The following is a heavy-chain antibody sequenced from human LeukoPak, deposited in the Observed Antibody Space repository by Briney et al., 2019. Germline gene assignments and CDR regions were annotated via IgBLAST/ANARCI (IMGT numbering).Heavy chain of an antibody. D-gene: IGHD2-8*01. J-gene: IGHJ4*02. CDR1: GFTFSTYI. Sequence: GGSLRLSCAAYGFTFSTYIMNWVRQAPGKGLEWVSSISSSSSYVYYADSVKGRFTISRDNAKNSLYLQMNSLRAEDTAVYYCARTKPFDFWGQGTLVTVSS. CDR3: ARTKPFDF. V-gene: IGHV3-21*01. CDR2: ISSSSSYV.